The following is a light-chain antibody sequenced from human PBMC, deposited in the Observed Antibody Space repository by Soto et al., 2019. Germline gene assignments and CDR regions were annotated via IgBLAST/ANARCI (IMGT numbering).Light chain of an antibody. CDR3: QQYYNWPRT. CDR1: QSVSSN. Sequence: EMVLTQSPDTLSLSPGERATLSCRASQSVSSNLAWYQHKPGQAPRLLTYGASTRATGIPARFSGSGSGTEFTLTISSLQPEDVAVYYCQQYYNWPRTFGQGTKVDIK. J-gene: IGKJ1*01. CDR2: GAS. V-gene: IGKV3-15*01.